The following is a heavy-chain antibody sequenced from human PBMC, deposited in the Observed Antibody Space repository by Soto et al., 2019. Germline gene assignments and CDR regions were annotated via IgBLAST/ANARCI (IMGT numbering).Heavy chain of an antibody. D-gene: IGHD3-22*01. CDR2: ISGYNGNT. CDR3: AREREYYYDSSGNYYYHYGMDV. CDR1: GYTFTNYG. Sequence: QVQLVESGAEVKKPGASVKVSCKASGYTFTNYGISWVRQAPGQGLEGMGWISGYNGNTKYAKKFQGRVTRTTDTPTNTAYMDLRSLRSADTAVYYCAREREYYYDSSGNYYYHYGMDVWGQGTTVTVS. J-gene: IGHJ6*02. V-gene: IGHV1-18*04.